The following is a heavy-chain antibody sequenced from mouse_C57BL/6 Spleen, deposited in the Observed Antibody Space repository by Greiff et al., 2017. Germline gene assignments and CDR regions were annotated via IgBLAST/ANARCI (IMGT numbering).Heavy chain of an antibody. Sequence: QVQLQQSGAGLVKPGASVKLSCTASGYAFSSYWMYWVKQRPGKGLEWFVQIFPGDGGTNYNGTLKGQATLTADKSPSTAYMQLSRLTSEDSAIYFCARGEGDTAWFAYWGQGTLVTVSA. J-gene: IGHJ3*01. CDR1: GYAFSSYW. CDR3: ARGEGDTAWFAY. CDR2: IFPGDGGT. V-gene: IGHV1-80*01. D-gene: IGHD3-3*01.